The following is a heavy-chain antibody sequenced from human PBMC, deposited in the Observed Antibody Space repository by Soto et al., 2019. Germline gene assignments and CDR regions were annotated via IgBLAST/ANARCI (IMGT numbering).Heavy chain of an antibody. CDR3: AHSMGTPFHYGDFDY. CDR2: IYWDDDK. Sequence: QITLKESGPTLVKPTQTLTLTCTFSGFSLSTSGVGVGWIRQPPGKALEWLALIYWDDDKRYSPSLKSRLTINKDTSKHQVVLTMTNMDPVDTATYYCAHSMGTPFHYGDFDYWGQGTLVTVSS. CDR1: GFSLSTSGVG. V-gene: IGHV2-5*02. D-gene: IGHD4-17*01. J-gene: IGHJ4*02.